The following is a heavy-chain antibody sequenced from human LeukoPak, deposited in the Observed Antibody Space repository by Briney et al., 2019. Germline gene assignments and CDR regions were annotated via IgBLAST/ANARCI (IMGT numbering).Heavy chain of an antibody. V-gene: IGHV3-23*01. Sequence: PGGSLRLSCAASGFTFSSYAMSWVRQAPGKGLEWVSAISGSGGSTYYADSVKGRFTISRDNSKNTLYLQMNSLRAEDTAVYYCASSMVRGVTTFDYWGQGTLVTVSS. D-gene: IGHD3-10*01. CDR3: ASSMVRGVTTFDY. CDR1: GFTFSSYA. J-gene: IGHJ4*02. CDR2: ISGSGGST.